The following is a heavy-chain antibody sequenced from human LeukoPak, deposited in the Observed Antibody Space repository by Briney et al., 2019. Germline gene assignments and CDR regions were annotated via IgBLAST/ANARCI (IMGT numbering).Heavy chain of an antibody. CDR3: ARGPNYGGNSNDFDY. D-gene: IGHD4-23*01. CDR1: GGSFSGYY. Sequence: SETLSLTCAVYGGSFSGYYWSWIRQPPGKGLEWIGEINHSGRTNYNPSLKSRVTISVDTSKNQFSLKLSSVTAADTAVYYCARGPNYGGNSNDFDYWGQGTLVTVSS. V-gene: IGHV4-34*01. J-gene: IGHJ4*02. CDR2: INHSGRT.